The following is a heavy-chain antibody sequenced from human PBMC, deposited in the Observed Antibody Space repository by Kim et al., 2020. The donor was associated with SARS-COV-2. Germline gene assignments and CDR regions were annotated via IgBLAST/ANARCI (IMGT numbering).Heavy chain of an antibody. D-gene: IGHD2-15*01. CDR2: IYYSGST. V-gene: IGHV4-30-4*01. J-gene: IGHJ3*02. CDR1: GGSISSGDYY. CDR3: ARDPHHTPEAFDI. Sequence: SETLSLTCTVSGGSISSGDYYWSWIRQPPGKGLEWIGYIYYSGSTYYNPSLKSRVTISVDTSKNQFSLKLSSVTAADTAVYYCARDPHHTPEAFDIWGQGTMVTVSS.